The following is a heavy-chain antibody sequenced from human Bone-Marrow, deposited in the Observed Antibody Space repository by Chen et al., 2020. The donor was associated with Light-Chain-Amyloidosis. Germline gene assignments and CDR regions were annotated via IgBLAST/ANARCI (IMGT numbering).Heavy chain of an antibody. CDR1: GFAFSSYA. Sequence: EVQLVESGGGLLQRGGSLRLSCAASGFAFSSYAMSWVRQAPGKGLEWVSTIIGSGGSRYCCDSVKGRLTISSDNSKNALFLQMNSLRADDTAVYYCAKDISYDDILPGYPADAFDIWCQGTMVTVSS. V-gene: IGHV3-23*04. J-gene: IGHJ3*02. CDR2: IIGSGGSR. CDR3: AKDISYDDILPGYPADAFDI. D-gene: IGHD3-9*01.